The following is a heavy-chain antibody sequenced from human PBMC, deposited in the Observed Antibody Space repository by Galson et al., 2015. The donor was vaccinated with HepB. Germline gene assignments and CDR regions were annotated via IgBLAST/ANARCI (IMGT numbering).Heavy chain of an antibody. J-gene: IGHJ6*02. CDR2: IGSDGSST. Sequence: SLRLSCAASGFTFSSYAMSWVRQAPGKGLEWVSAIGSDGSSTFYADSVKGRSTISRDNSGNTLYLQMNSLRAEDTAIYYCAKDLGVRGEYYYYGMDAWGQGTTVTVSS. CDR3: AKDLGVRGEYYYYGMDA. CDR1: GFTFSSYA. D-gene: IGHD3-10*01. V-gene: IGHV3-23*01.